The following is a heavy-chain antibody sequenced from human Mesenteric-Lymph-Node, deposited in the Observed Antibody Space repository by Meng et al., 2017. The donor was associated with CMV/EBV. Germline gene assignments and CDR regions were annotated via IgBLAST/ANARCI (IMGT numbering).Heavy chain of an antibody. Sequence: QVQLVQSGAEVKKPGASVKVSCKASGYSFTGYSIHWVRQAPGQGLEWMGRNSPNTGDTTYEENFQGRVTMTRDTSINTAYMELSSLTSDDTAVYYCGRGQQTFDPWGQGTLVTVSS. CDR3: GRGQQTFDP. J-gene: IGHJ5*02. CDR1: GYSFTGYS. CDR2: NSPNTGDT. D-gene: IGHD1-1*01. V-gene: IGHV1-2*06.